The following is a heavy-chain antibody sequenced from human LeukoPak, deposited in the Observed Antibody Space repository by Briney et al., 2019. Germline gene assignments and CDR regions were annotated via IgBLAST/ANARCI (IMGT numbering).Heavy chain of an antibody. Sequence: PGRSLRLSCAASGFTFGSYGMHWVRQAPGKGLEWVAVIWYDGSNKYYADSVKGRFTISRDNSKNTLYLQMNSLRAEDTAVYYCARDRAAAGEYYFDYWGQGTLVTVSS. J-gene: IGHJ4*02. CDR2: IWYDGSNK. CDR3: ARDRAAAGEYYFDY. D-gene: IGHD6-13*01. CDR1: GFTFGSYG. V-gene: IGHV3-33*01.